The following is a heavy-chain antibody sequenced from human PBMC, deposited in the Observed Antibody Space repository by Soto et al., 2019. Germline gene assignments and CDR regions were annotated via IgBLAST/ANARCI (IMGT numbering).Heavy chain of an antibody. J-gene: IGHJ5*02. CDR3: ARDSRNGYYDFWSGYLAGGGWFDP. Sequence: PSETLSLTCTVSGGSISSGGYYWSWIRQHPGKGLEWIGYIYYSGSTYYNPSLKSRVTISVDTSKNQFSLKLSSVTAADTAVYYCARDSRNGYYDFWSGYLAGGGWFDPWGQGTLVTAPQ. CDR1: GGSISSGGYY. CDR2: IYYSGST. V-gene: IGHV4-31*03. D-gene: IGHD3-3*01.